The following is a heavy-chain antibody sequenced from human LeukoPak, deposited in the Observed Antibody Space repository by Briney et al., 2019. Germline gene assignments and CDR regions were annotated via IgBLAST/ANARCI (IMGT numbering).Heavy chain of an antibody. Sequence: GGPLRHSRSASGFTFPSARMSCVGPAPCKGVAGVDRIKTKTDGGTTEYAVPVKGRFSISRDDSENTLYLQMNSLKTEDTAVYYCTTAPAAYTFDYWGQGTLVTVSS. CDR1: GFTFPSAR. CDR2: IKTKTDGGTT. CDR3: TTAPAAYTFDY. J-gene: IGHJ4*02. V-gene: IGHV3-15*01. D-gene: IGHD2-2*01.